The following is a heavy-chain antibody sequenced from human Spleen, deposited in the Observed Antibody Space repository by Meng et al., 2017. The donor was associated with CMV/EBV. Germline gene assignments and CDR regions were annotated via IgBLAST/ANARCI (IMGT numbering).Heavy chain of an antibody. D-gene: IGHD6-13*01. CDR3: ATVAWAGAADY. Sequence: GESLKISCAASGFTFSGSAMHWVRQASGKGLEWVGRIRSKANSYATAYAASVKGRFTISRDDSKNTAYLQINSLKTEDTGVYYCATVAWAGAADYWGHGTLVTVSS. CDR2: IRSKANSYAT. J-gene: IGHJ4*01. V-gene: IGHV3-73*01. CDR1: GFTFSGSA.